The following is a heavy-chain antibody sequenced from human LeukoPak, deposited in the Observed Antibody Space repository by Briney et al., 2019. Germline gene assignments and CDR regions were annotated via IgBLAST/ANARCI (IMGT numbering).Heavy chain of an antibody. CDR1: GFTFSDSW. CDR2: IKQDGSEK. CDR3: AREFNVIGNFDY. V-gene: IGHV3-7*01. D-gene: IGHD3-10*01. Sequence: PGGSLRLSCAASGFTFSDSWMDWVRQAPGKGLEWVANIKQDGSEKYYVDSVKGRFTISRDNANNSVYLQMSSLTVDDTAVYYCAREFNVIGNFDYWGQGTLVTVSS. J-gene: IGHJ4*02.